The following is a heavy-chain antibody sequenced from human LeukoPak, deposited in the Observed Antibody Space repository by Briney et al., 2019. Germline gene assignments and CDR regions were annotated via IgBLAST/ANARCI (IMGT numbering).Heavy chain of an antibody. CDR2: IYTSGST. V-gene: IGHV4-61*02. CDR1: GGSISSGSYY. D-gene: IGHD5-12*01. CDR3: ARDGVAPSWFDP. Sequence: SETLSLTCTVSGGSISSGSYYWSWIRQPAGKGLEWIGRIYTSGSTNYNPSLKSRVTISVDTSKNQFSLKLSSVTAADTAVYYCARDGVAPSWFDPWGQGTLVTVSS. J-gene: IGHJ5*02.